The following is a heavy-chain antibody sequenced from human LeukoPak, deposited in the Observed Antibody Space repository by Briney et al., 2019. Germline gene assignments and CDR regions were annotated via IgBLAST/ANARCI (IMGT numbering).Heavy chain of an antibody. Sequence: KPGGSLRLSCAASGFTFSNAWMSWVRQAPGKGVEWVGRIKSKTDGGTTDYAAPVKGRFTISRDDSKNTLYLQMNSLKTEDTAVYYCTSDLSSGWYEDYWGQGTLVTVSS. D-gene: IGHD6-19*01. V-gene: IGHV3-15*01. CDR1: GFTFSNAW. J-gene: IGHJ4*02. CDR2: IKSKTDGGTT. CDR3: TSDLSSGWYEDY.